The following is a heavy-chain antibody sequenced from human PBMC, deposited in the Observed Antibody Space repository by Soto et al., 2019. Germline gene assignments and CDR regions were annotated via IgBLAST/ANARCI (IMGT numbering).Heavy chain of an antibody. V-gene: IGHV4-31*03. CDR1: GGSISSGGYY. D-gene: IGHD6-19*01. Sequence: PSETLSLTCTVSGGSISSGGYYWSWIRQHPEKGLEWIGYIYYSGSTHYNPSLKSRVTISVDTSKNQFSLKLSSVTAADTAVYYCARDAAIAVAGAFDIWGQGTMVTVSS. J-gene: IGHJ3*02. CDR2: IYYSGST. CDR3: ARDAAIAVAGAFDI.